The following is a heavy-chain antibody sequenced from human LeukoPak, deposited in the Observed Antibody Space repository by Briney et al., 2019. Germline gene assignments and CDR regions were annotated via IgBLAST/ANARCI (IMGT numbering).Heavy chain of an antibody. CDR3: ARGESYNWNYDNYFDY. CDR2: ISYDGSNK. CDR1: GFTFSSYA. J-gene: IGHJ4*02. V-gene: IGHV3-30-3*01. Sequence: GGTLRLSCAASGFTFSSYAMHWVRQAPGKGLEWVAVISYDGSNKYYADSVKGRFTISRDNSKNTLYLQMNSLRAEDTAVYYCARGESYNWNYDNYFDYWGQGTLVTVSS. D-gene: IGHD1-7*01.